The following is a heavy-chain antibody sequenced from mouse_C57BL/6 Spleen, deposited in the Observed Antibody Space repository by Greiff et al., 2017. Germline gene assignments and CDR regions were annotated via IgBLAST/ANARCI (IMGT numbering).Heavy chain of an antibody. D-gene: IGHD2-5*01. J-gene: IGHJ3*01. CDR3: AKNSNYDWFAY. V-gene: IGHV5-17*01. CDR2: ISSGSSTI. Sequence: VQLQESGGGLVKPGGSLKLSCAASGFTFSDYGMHWVRQAPEKGLEWVAYISSGSSTIYYADTVKGRCTISRDNAKNTLFLQLTSLRSEDTAMYYCAKNSNYDWFAYWGQGTLVTVSA. CDR1: GFTFSDYG.